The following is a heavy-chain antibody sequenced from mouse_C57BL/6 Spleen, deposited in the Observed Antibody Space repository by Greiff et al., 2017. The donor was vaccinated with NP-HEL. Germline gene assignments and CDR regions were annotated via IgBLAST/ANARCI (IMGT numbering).Heavy chain of an antibody. J-gene: IGHJ4*01. V-gene: IGHV10-3*01. CDR3: VREGGNYYYYAMDY. CDR2: IRSKSSNYAT. Sequence: EVMLVESGGGLVQPKGSLKLSCAASGFTFNTYAMHWVSQAPGKGLEWVARIRSKSSNYATYYADSVKDRFTISRDDSQSMLYLQMNNLKTEDTAMDYCVREGGNYYYYAMDYWGQGTSVTVSS. CDR1: GFTFNTYA. D-gene: IGHD2-1*01.